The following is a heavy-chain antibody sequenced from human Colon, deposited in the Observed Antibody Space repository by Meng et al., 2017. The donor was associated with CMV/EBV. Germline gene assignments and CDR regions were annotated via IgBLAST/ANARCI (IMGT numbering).Heavy chain of an antibody. Sequence: YTFTTYHIHWVRQAPGEKLEWMGWINHANDNTKYSQDYQGRLNISGDTSASTVYMELYMLGSEDTAVYFCARDRPDLVCRHDCWLDYWGQGTLVTVSS. J-gene: IGHJ4*02. V-gene: IGHV1-3*01. CDR3: ARDRPDLVCRHDCWLDY. CDR2: INHANDNT. D-gene: IGHD2-21*02. CDR1: YTFTTYH.